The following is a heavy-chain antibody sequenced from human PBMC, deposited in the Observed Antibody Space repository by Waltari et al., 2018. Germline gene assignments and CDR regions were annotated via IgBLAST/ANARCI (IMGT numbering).Heavy chain of an antibody. CDR1: GFTFSRHG. V-gene: IGHV3-30*18. CDR2: VSDAGNIK. Sequence: QVHLVESGGGVVQPGTSLRLSCAASGFTFSRHGMHWVRQDPGKGLEWVAIVSDAGNIKYYADSVKGRFPISRDNSRNTLYLEMNSLRPEDTGVYYCAKEFGGSGSSSQSYFDFWGQGTLVTVSS. D-gene: IGHD6-6*01. CDR3: AKEFGGSGSSSQSYFDF. J-gene: IGHJ4*02.